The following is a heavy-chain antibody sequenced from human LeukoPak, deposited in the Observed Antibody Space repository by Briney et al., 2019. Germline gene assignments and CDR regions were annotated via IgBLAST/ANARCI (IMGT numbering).Heavy chain of an antibody. CDR3: ARDPSRVVVPAAIARD. CDR2: ISSSSSYI. V-gene: IGHV3-21*01. D-gene: IGHD2-2*02. J-gene: IGHJ4*02. Sequence: PGGSLRLSCAASGFTFSSYSVNWVRQAPGKGLEWVSSISSSSSYIYYADSVKGRFTISRDNAKNSLYLQMNSLRAEDTAVYYCARDPSRVVVPAAIARDWGQGTLVTVSS. CDR1: GFTFSSYS.